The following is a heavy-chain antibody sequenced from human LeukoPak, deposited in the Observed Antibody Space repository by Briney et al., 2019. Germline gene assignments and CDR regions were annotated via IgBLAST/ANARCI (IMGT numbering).Heavy chain of an antibody. D-gene: IGHD6-13*01. Sequence: ASVKVSCKASGYTFTSYGISWVRQAPGQGLEWMGWISAYNGNTNYAQKLQGRVTMTTDTSTSTAYMELRSLRSDDTAVYYCARDDQISSELSIRFDPWGQGTLVTVSS. J-gene: IGHJ5*02. CDR3: ARDDQISSELSIRFDP. V-gene: IGHV1-18*01. CDR1: GYTFTSYG. CDR2: ISAYNGNT.